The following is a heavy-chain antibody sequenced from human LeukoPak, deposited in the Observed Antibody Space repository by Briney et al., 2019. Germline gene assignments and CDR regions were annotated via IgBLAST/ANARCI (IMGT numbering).Heavy chain of an antibody. D-gene: IGHD2-15*01. V-gene: IGHV3-48*04. Sequence: GGSLRLSCAASGFTFSIYSMNWVRQAPGKGLEWVSYISSSGSTIYYADSVKGRFTISRDNAKNSLYLQMNSLRAEDTAVYYCARDTPLGYMDVWGKGTTVTISS. J-gene: IGHJ6*03. CDR1: GFTFSIYS. CDR3: ARDTPLGYMDV. CDR2: ISSSGSTI.